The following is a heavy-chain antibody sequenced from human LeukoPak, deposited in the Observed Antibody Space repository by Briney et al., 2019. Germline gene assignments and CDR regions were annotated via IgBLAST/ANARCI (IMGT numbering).Heavy chain of an antibody. J-gene: IGHJ6*02. V-gene: IGHV3-23*01. CDR1: GFTFSSYA. CDR2: ISGSGGST. Sequence: GGSLRLSCAASGFTFSSYAMSWVRQAPGKGLEWVSTISGSGGSTYYADSVKGRFTISRDNAKNSLYLQMNSLRAEDTAVYYCARDQRIVVVPAAIYYYYGMDVWGQGTTVTVSS. CDR3: ARDQRIVVVPAAIYYYYGMDV. D-gene: IGHD2-2*01.